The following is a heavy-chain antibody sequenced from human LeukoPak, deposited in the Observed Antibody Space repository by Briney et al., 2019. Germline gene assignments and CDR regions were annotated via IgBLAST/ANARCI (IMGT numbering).Heavy chain of an antibody. CDR1: GGSFSGYY. CDR3: ARLYSSSSYNWFDP. Sequence: SETLSLTCAVYGGSFSGYYWSWIRQPPGKGLEWIGEINHSGSTIYNPSLKSRVTISVDTSKNQFSLKLSSVTAADTAVYYCARLYSSSSYNWFDPWGQGTLVTVSS. D-gene: IGHD6-13*01. CDR2: INHSGST. J-gene: IGHJ5*02. V-gene: IGHV4-34*01.